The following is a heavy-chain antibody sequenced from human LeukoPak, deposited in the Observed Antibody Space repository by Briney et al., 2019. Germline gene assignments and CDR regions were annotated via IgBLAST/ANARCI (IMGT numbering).Heavy chain of an antibody. Sequence: SETLSLTCTLSGGSIDTATLFWGWIRQPAGKGLEWIGRIYTSGSTNYNPSLKSRVTMSVDTSKNQFSLKLSSVTAADTAVYYCARGSYYDILFDPWGQGTLVTVSS. V-gene: IGHV4-61*02. D-gene: IGHD3-9*01. CDR1: GGSIDTATLF. CDR2: IYTSGST. CDR3: ARGSYYDILFDP. J-gene: IGHJ5*02.